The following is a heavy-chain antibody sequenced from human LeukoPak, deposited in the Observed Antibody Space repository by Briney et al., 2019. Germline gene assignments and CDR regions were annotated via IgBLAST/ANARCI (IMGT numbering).Heavy chain of an antibody. Sequence: ASVKVSCKASGYTFTTYGIIWVRQAPGQGLEWMGWISAYNGNTNYAQKVQGRVTMTRDTSTSTAYMELRSLTSDDTAVYYCARESEYSRSVVMEYWGQGTLVTVSS. J-gene: IGHJ4*02. CDR1: GYTFTTYG. CDR2: ISAYNGNT. D-gene: IGHD6-6*01. V-gene: IGHV1-18*01. CDR3: ARESEYSRSVVMEY.